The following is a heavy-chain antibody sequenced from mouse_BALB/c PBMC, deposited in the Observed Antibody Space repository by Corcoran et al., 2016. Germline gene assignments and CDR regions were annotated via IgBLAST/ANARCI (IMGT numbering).Heavy chain of an antibody. V-gene: IGHV9-1*02. CDR1: GYTFTNYG. CDR3: ARIPQGAWFAY. Sequence: QIQLVQSGPELKKPGETVKISCKASGYTFTNYGMNWVKQAPGKGLKWMGWINTYTGEPTYADDFKGRFAFSLETSASTAYLQINNLKNEDMATYFCARIPQGAWFAYWGQGTLVTDSA. J-gene: IGHJ3*01. CDR2: INTYTGEP.